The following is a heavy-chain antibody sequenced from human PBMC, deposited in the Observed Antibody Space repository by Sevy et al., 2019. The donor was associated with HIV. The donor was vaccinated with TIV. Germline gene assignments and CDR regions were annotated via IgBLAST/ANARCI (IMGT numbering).Heavy chain of an antibody. D-gene: IGHD2-2*01. CDR1: GFTSDDYG. CDR3: ARGGWGYCSRSTCYALDF. Sequence: GGSLRLSCAASGFTSDDYGMTWVRQVPGRGLEWVSGINWNGISTGYAESVKGRFTISRDNAKNSLYLQMNRLRAEDTALYYCARGGWGYCSRSTCYALDFWGQGTLVTVSS. J-gene: IGHJ4*02. CDR2: INWNGIST. V-gene: IGHV3-20*04.